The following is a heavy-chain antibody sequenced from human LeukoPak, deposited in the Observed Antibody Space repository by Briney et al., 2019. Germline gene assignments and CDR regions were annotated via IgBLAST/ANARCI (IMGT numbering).Heavy chain of an antibody. Sequence: GGSLRLSCAASGFTFSRYAMHWVRQAPGKGLEWVTIISHDGSNKYCADSVKGRFTISRDNSKNTLFLQMNSLRAEDTAVYYCARDPNTYCGGECSIDYWGQGTLVTVSS. CDR2: ISHDGSNK. J-gene: IGHJ4*02. D-gene: IGHD2-21*01. V-gene: IGHV3-30-3*01. CDR1: GFTFSRYA. CDR3: ARDPNTYCGGECSIDY.